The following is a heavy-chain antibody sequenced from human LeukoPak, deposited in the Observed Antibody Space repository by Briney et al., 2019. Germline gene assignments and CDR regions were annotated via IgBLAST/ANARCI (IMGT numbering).Heavy chain of an antibody. D-gene: IGHD2-2*01. CDR3: ARGSNSYPYCYDY. J-gene: IGHJ4*02. CDR1: GYTFTSYD. CDR2: IKRDESEK. Sequence: GASVKVSCKASGYTFTSYDISWVRQAPGKGLEWVTNIKRDESEKYYVDSVKGRFTVSRDNAKNSLYLQMNSLRAEDTAVYYCARGSNSYPYCYDYWGQGTLVTVPS. V-gene: IGHV3-7*04.